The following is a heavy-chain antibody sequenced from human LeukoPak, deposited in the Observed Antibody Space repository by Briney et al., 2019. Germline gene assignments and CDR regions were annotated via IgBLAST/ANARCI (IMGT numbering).Heavy chain of an antibody. CDR1: GFTFSSYA. Sequence: GRFLRLSCAASGFTFSSYAMSWVRQAPGKGLEWVSAISGSGGSTYYADSVKGRFTISRDNSKNTLYLQMNSLRAEDTAVYYCAKLISVGYSSSSPNYWGQGTLVTVSS. CDR2: ISGSGGST. J-gene: IGHJ4*02. V-gene: IGHV3-23*01. CDR3: AKLISVGYSSSSPNY. D-gene: IGHD6-6*01.